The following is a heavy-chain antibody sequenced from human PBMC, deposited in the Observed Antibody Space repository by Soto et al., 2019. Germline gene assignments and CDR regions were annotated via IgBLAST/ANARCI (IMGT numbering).Heavy chain of an antibody. CDR2: ILYSGRT. CDR3: SSRVTDAPT. CDR1: GGSISSGW. D-gene: IGHD3-10*01. Sequence: QVQVQESGPGLVKPSGTLSLTCGVSGGSISSGWWTWVRQPPGKGLEWIGEILYSGRTNYNSSLNSRVTISIDKSKNQFSLNLSSVTAADTAVYYCSSRVTDAPTRGQRTLVTVSS. V-gene: IGHV4-4*02. J-gene: IGHJ4*02.